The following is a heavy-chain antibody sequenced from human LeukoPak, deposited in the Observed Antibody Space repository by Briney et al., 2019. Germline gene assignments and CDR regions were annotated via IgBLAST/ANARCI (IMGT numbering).Heavy chain of an antibody. J-gene: IGHJ5*02. CDR3: ATMDLITMVRGVITNWFDP. CDR2: FDPEDGET. V-gene: IGHV1-24*01. Sequence: PGASGKVSCKASGYTLTELSMHWVRQAPGKGLDWMGGFDPEDGETIYAHKFQGRVTMTEDTSTDTAYMEMGSLRSEDTAVYYCATMDLITMVRGVITNWFDPWGQGTLVTVSS. D-gene: IGHD3-10*01. CDR1: GYTLTELS.